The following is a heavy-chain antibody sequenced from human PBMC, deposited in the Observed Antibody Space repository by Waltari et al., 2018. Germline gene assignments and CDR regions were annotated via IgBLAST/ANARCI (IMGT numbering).Heavy chain of an antibody. Sequence: VQLVQSGAEVKKPGSPVKVSCKASGCTFSSYAISWVRQAPGQELEWMGRIIPIFGTANYAQKFQGRVTITADKSTSTAYMELSSLRSEDTAVYYCAYCGGDCYLDYWGQGTLVTVSS. V-gene: IGHV1-69*08. CDR1: GCTFSSYA. J-gene: IGHJ4*02. D-gene: IGHD2-21*01. CDR3: AYCGGDCYLDY. CDR2: IIPIFGTA.